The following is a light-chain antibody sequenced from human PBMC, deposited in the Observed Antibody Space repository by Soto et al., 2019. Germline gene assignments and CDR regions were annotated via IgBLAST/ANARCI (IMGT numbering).Light chain of an antibody. Sequence: DIQMTQSPTSRSASVGDRVTITCRASQNIRSYLNWYQQIPGKAPNLLIYATSILQTGVPSRFSGSGTGTDFTLTINGLQPEDFATYYCQQGYTTRWTFGQGTKVDIK. CDR1: QNIRSY. CDR2: ATS. CDR3: QQGYTTRWT. V-gene: IGKV1-39*01. J-gene: IGKJ1*01.